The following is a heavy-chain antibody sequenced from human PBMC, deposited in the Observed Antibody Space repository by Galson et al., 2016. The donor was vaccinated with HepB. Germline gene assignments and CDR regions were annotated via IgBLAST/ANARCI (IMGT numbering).Heavy chain of an antibody. CDR2: MVSDGSTP. V-gene: IGHV3-74*01. J-gene: IGHJ4*02. CDR3: GRESWGLPEY. Sequence: SLRLSCAASGFTFSICWMQWVRQGPGGGLVWVSSMVSDGSTPIYADFVKGRFTISRDNAKNTLYLQMDGLRVEDTAVYYCGRESWGLPEYWGQGTLVTVSS. CDR1: GFTFSICW. D-gene: IGHD4-11*01.